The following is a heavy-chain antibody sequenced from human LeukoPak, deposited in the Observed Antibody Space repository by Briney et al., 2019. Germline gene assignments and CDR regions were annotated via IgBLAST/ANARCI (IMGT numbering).Heavy chain of an antibody. J-gene: IGHJ4*02. CDR3: ARLWYYDFWSGYYFDY. V-gene: IGHV4-61*01. Sequence: PSETLSLTCTVSGYSISSGYYWSWIRQPPGKGLEWIGYIYYSGSTNYNPSLKSRVTISVDTSKNQFSLKLSSVTAADTAVYYRARLWYYDFWSGYYFDYWGQGTLVTVSS. CDR1: GYSISSGYY. CDR2: IYYSGST. D-gene: IGHD3-3*01.